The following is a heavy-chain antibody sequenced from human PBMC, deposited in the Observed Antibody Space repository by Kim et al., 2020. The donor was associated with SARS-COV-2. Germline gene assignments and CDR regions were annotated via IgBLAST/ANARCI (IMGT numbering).Heavy chain of an antibody. CDR3: ARVRGTVTTGAYYDYYGMAV. CDR2: INHSGST. Sequence: SETLSLTCAVYGGSFSGYYWSWIRQPPGKGLEWIGEINHSGSTNYNPSLKSRVTISVDTSKNQFSLTLSSVTAADTAVYYCARVRGTVTTGAYYDYYGMAVCGRGPTVTVS. V-gene: IGHV4-34*01. J-gene: IGHJ6*02. CDR1: GGSFSGYY. D-gene: IGHD4-17*01.